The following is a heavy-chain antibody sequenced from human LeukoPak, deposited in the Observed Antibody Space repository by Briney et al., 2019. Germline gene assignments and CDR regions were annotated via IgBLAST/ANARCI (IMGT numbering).Heavy chain of an antibody. CDR3: ARVIAVAGTPFDY. CDR1: GGSISSGGYY. V-gene: IGHV3-11*01. D-gene: IGHD6-19*01. CDR2: ISSSGSTI. J-gene: IGHJ4*02. Sequence: LSLTCTVSGGSISSGGYYWSWIRQAPGKGMEWVSYISSSGSTIYYADSVKGRFTISRHNSKNTLYLQMNSLRAEDTAVYYCARVIAVAGTPFDYWGQGTLVTVSS.